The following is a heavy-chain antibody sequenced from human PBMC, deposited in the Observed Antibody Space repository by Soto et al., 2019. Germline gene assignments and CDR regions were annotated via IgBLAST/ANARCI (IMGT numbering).Heavy chain of an antibody. CDR1: GFTFSSYA. Sequence: EVQLLESGGGLVQPGGSLRLSCAASGFTFSSYAMSWVRQAPGKGLEWVSAISGSGGSTYYADSVKGRFTISSDNSKNTLYLQMNSLRDEDTAVYYCAKGQWLVGRRARETVSMDVWGQGTTVTVSS. CDR2: ISGSGGST. CDR3: AKGQWLVGRRARETVSMDV. J-gene: IGHJ6*02. D-gene: IGHD6-19*01. V-gene: IGHV3-23*01.